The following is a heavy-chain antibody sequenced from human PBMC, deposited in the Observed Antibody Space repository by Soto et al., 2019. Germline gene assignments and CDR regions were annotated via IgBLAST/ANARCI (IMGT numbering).Heavy chain of an antibody. D-gene: IGHD3-10*01. CDR2: IIPSLGAA. V-gene: IGHV1-69*13. Sequence: SVKVSCKASEGSFRDYVISWVRQGPGQGLDWMGGIIPSLGAAHYAQRFEGRVRITADGSTSTAFMEVTSLSSVTAADTAVYYCATLSSLEPGDYYYGMDVWGQGTTVTVSS. J-gene: IGHJ6*02. CDR3: ATLSSLEPGDYYYGMDV. CDR1: EGSFRDYV.